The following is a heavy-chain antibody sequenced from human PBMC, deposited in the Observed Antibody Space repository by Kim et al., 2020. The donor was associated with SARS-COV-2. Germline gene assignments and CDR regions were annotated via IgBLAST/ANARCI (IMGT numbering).Heavy chain of an antibody. Sequence: ASVKVSCKTSGYSFTGFYMHWVRQAPGQGLGWVGWINPRSGAKNYAQKFQGRVTMSRDTSISTAYMELSSLTSDDTAVYFCARDRLQFLEWISTPDHWGQGTLVTVSS. V-gene: IGHV1-2*02. J-gene: IGHJ5*02. CDR3: ARDRLQFLEWISTPDH. CDR1: GYSFTGFY. CDR2: INPRSGAK. D-gene: IGHD3-3*01.